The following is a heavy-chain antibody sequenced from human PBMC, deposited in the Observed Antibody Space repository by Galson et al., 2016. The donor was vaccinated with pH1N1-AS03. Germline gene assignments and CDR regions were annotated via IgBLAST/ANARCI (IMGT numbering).Heavy chain of an antibody. V-gene: IGHV1-69*06. Sequence: SCKVSGGPFSSYGINWVRQAPGQGLEWMGRILPIFGSTNYAQRFQGRVTVTADNSTGTAYLDLSSLRPEDTAVYYCARDRDTTMITLDYYYYYMDVWGKGTTVTVSS. CDR1: GGPFSSYG. CDR3: ARDRDTTMITLDYYYYYMDV. J-gene: IGHJ6*03. CDR2: ILPIFGST. D-gene: IGHD5-18*01.